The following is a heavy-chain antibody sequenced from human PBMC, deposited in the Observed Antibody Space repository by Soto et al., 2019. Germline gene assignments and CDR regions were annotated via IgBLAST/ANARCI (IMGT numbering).Heavy chain of an antibody. CDR3: ARDNPGFYCSSTSCPRFDY. Sequence: EVQLVESGGGLVQPGGSLRLSCAASGFTFSSYSMNWVRQAPGKGLEWVSYISSSSSTIYYADSVKGRFTISRDNAKNSLYRQMNSLRDEDKAVYYCARDNPGFYCSSTSCPRFDYWGQGTLVTVSS. J-gene: IGHJ4*02. V-gene: IGHV3-48*02. D-gene: IGHD2-2*01. CDR1: GFTFSSYS. CDR2: ISSSSSTI.